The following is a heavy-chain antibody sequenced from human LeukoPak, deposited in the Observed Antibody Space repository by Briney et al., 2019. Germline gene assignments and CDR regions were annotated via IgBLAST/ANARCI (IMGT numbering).Heavy chain of an antibody. J-gene: IGHJ4*02. CDR2: IHYSGST. CDR3: VRRVAGSGYRDY. V-gene: IGHV4-39*01. D-gene: IGHD3-22*01. Sequence: SETLSLTCTVSGGSISSSSYYWAWIRQPPGKGLEWIGNIHYSGSTHYNASLKSRVTISVDTSKNQFSLKLSSVTAADTAVYYCVRRVAGSGYRDYWGQGTLVTVSS. CDR1: GGSISSSSYY.